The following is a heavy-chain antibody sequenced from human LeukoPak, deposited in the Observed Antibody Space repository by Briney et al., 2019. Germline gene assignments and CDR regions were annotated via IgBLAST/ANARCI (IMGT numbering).Heavy chain of an antibody. CDR3: ARIAYYYDSSGYQNTDY. Sequence: SVKVSCKASGDTFSSYAISWVRQAPGQGLEWMGGIIPIFGTANYAQKFQGRVTITADESTSTAYMELSSLRSEDTAVYYCARIAYYYDSSGYQNTDYWGQGTLVTVSS. D-gene: IGHD3-22*01. CDR1: GDTFSSYA. J-gene: IGHJ4*02. CDR2: IIPIFGTA. V-gene: IGHV1-69*13.